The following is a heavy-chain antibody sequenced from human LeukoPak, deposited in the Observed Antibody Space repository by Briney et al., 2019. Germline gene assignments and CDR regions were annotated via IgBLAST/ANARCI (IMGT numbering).Heavy chain of an antibody. CDR1: GFTFSDYN. J-gene: IGHJ3*02. CDR2: ISSSSSYI. V-gene: IGHV3-21*01. D-gene: IGHD3-10*01. CDR3: ARGPRWYYAFDI. Sequence: GGSLRLSCAASGFTFSDYNMRWIRQAPGKGLEWVSSISSSSSYIYYADSVKGRFTISRDNAKNSLYLQMNSLRAEDTAVYYCARGPRWYYAFDIWGQGTMVTVSS.